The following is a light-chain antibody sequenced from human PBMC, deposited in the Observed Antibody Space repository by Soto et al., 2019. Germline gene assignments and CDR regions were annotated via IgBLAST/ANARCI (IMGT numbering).Light chain of an antibody. Sequence: QSVLTQPASVSGSPGQSITISCTGSDSDIGGYDYVSWYQQHPGKVPTLIIYDVTLRPSGVSDRLSGSKSGNTASLTISGLQVDDEADYYCSSFTSSDTVIFGGGTKLIVL. V-gene: IGLV2-14*03. CDR2: DVT. CDR3: SSFTSSDTVI. CDR1: DSDIGGYDY. J-gene: IGLJ2*01.